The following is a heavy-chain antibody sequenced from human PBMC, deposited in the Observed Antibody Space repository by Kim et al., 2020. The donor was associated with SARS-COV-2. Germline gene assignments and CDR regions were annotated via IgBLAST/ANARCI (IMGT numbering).Heavy chain of an antibody. J-gene: IGHJ3*02. D-gene: IGHD4-17*01. Sequence: ASVKVSCKGSGYTFTAYAIHWVRQAPGQRLEWMGWITAGNDNTKYSQNFQGRFTITRDTSASTAYMELTSLRAEDTAVYYCARDVVVPSPTGSFDIWGQGTMVTVSS. CDR2: ITAGNDNT. CDR1: GYTFTAYA. V-gene: IGHV1-3*01. CDR3: ARDVVVPSPTGSFDI.